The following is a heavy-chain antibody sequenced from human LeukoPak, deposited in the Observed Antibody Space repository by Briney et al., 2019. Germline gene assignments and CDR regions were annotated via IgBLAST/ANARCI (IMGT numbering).Heavy chain of an antibody. CDR1: GFTFDDYA. Sequence: GGSLRLSCAASGFTFDDYAMHWVRQAPGKGLEWVSGISWNSGSIGYADSVKGRFTISRDNAKNSLYLQMNSLRAEDTALYYCAKDLELEDYLGQGTLVTVSS. D-gene: IGHD1-7*01. V-gene: IGHV3-9*01. J-gene: IGHJ4*02. CDR2: ISWNSGSI. CDR3: AKDLELEDY.